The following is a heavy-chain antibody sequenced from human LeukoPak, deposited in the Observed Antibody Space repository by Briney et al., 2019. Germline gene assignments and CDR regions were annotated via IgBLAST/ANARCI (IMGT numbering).Heavy chain of an antibody. Sequence: PGGSLRLSCAASGFTFTSYTMSWVRQAPGKGLEWVANVQQDGSEKYFVDSVKGRFTISRDNAKKSLYLHMNSLRAEDTAQYYCARGGLRYCSRRSCYIESPDYWGQGTLVTVSS. CDR3: ARGGLRYCSRRSCYIESPDY. V-gene: IGHV3-7*01. CDR1: GFTFTSYT. CDR2: VQQDGSEK. D-gene: IGHD2-2*02. J-gene: IGHJ4*02.